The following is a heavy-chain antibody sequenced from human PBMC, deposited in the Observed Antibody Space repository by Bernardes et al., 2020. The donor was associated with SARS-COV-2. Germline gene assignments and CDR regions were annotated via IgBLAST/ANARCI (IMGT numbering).Heavy chain of an antibody. CDR3: VTGGDFDY. CDR1: GYTFTGQF. Sequence: ASVKVSCKASGYTFTGQFMHWVRQAPGQGLEWLGWITPISGGTAYAQKFQGRVTMTRDTSISTAYMELSRLRSDDTALYYCVTGGDFDYWGQGTLVTVSA. CDR2: ITPISGGT. J-gene: IGHJ4*02. D-gene: IGHD2-21*01. V-gene: IGHV1-2*02.